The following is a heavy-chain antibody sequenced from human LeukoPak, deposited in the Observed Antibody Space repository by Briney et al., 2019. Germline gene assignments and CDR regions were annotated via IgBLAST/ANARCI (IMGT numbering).Heavy chain of an antibody. V-gene: IGHV3-7*05. J-gene: IGHJ4*02. CDR2: IKQDGSEK. Sequence: PGGSLRLSCTASTVTLNNYWMSWVRQAPGKGLEWVANIKQDGSEKYHVDSVKGRFTISRDNAKNSLYLQMNSLISEDTGVYYCASRVGYTGSWSAFDYWGQGTLVTVSS. CDR3: ASRVGYTGSWSAFDY. D-gene: IGHD6-13*01. CDR1: TVTLNNYW.